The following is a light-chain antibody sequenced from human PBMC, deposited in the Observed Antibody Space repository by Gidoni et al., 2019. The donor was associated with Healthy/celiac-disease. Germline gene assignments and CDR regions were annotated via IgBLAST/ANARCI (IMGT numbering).Light chain of an antibody. CDR3: CSYAGSSTFGVV. CDR1: SSDVGSYNL. J-gene: IGLJ2*01. Sequence: QSALTQPASVSGSPGQSITISCTGTSSDVGSYNLVSWYQQHPGKAPKLMIYEGSKPPSGVSNRFSGSKSGNTASLTISGLQAEDEADYYCCSYAGSSTFGVVFGGGTKLTVL. CDR2: EGS. V-gene: IGLV2-23*03.